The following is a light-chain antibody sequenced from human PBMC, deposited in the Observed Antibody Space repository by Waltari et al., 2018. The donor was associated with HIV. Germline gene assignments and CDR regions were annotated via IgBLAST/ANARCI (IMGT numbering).Light chain of an antibody. J-gene: IGLJ1*01. CDR1: RSDVGGPNF. V-gene: IGLV2-14*01. CDR2: EVS. Sequence: QSALTQSASVSGSPGQSIPISCTGTRSDVGGPNFVSWYQHNPGKAPKLMIYEVSNRPSGVSHRFSGSKSGNTASLTISGLQPEDEADYYCTSYTTTSCYVFGTGTKVTVL. CDR3: TSYTTTSCYV.